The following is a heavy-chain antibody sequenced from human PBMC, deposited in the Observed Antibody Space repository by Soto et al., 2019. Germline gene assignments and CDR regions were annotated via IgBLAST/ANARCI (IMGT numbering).Heavy chain of an antibody. V-gene: IGHV1-18*01. J-gene: IGHJ4*02. Sequence: ASVKVSCKASGYTFTSYGISWVRQAPGQGLEWMGWISAYNGNTNYAQKLQGRVTMTTDTSTSTAYMELRSLRSDDTAVYYCARGGEQWLVTLPPDYWGQGTLVTVSS. D-gene: IGHD6-19*01. CDR1: GYTFTSYG. CDR2: ISAYNGNT. CDR3: ARGGEQWLVTLPPDY.